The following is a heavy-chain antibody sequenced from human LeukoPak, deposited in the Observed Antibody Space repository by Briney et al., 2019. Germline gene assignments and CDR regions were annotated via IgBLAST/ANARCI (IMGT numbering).Heavy chain of an antibody. CDR3: AKSHSVGYRGYFDY. CDR1: GFTFDDYA. J-gene: IGHJ4*02. V-gene: IGHV3-9*01. Sequence: PGRSLRLSCAASGFTFDDYAMHWVRQAPGKGLEWVSGISWNSGSIGYADSVKGRFTISRDNAKNSLYLQMNSLRAEDTAVYYCAKSHSVGYRGYFDYWGQGTLVTVSS. CDR2: ISWNSGSI. D-gene: IGHD5-12*01.